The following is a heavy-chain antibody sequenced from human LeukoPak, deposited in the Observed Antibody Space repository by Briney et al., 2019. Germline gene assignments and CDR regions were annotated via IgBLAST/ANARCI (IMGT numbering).Heavy chain of an antibody. CDR3: ARRRSNYFDY. V-gene: IGHV3-74*01. CDR2: VSNDGSST. J-gene: IGHJ4*02. CDR1: GFTFSSYW. Sequence: GGFLRLSCSASGFTFSSYWMHSGRQAPGKGLVWVSRVSNDGSSTIYADSVKGRFTISRDNAKNTVFLQMNSLRAEDTAVYYCARRRSNYFDYWGQGTLVTVSS. D-gene: IGHD6-25*01.